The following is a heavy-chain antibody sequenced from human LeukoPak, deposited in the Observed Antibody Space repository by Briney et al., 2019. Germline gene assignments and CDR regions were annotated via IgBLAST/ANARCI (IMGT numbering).Heavy chain of an antibody. CDR1: GFTFNTYN. J-gene: IGHJ4*02. V-gene: IGHV3-21*01. CDR2: ISTSSNYI. D-gene: IGHD6-13*01. Sequence: PGGSLRLSCAASGFTFNTYNMNWLRQAPGKGLEWVSSISTSSNYISYADSVKGRFTISRDNAKNSLYLEMDSLRAEDTAVYYCARGPLNSSWLDYWGQGTLITVS. CDR3: ARGPLNSSWLDY.